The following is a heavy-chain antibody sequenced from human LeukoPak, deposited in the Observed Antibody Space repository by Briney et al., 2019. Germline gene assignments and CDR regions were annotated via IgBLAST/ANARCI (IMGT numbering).Heavy chain of an antibody. V-gene: IGHV1-46*01. J-gene: IGHJ4*02. CDR3: ARDTLGSTIAAAGIIDY. CDR2: INPSGGST. CDR1: GYTFTSYY. Sequence: ASVKVSCKASGYTFTSYYMHWVRQAPGQGLEWMGIINPSGGSTSYARKFQGRVTMTRDMSTSTVYLELSSLRSEDTAVYYCARDTLGSTIAAAGIIDYWGQGTLVTVSS. D-gene: IGHD6-13*01.